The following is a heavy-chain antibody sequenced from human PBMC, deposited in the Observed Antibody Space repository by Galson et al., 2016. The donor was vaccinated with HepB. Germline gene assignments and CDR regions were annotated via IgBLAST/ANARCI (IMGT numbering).Heavy chain of an antibody. CDR3: ARESDSSSWYVVDY. V-gene: IGHV3-30*03. J-gene: IGHJ4*02. CDR1: GFTFSNYG. CDR2: DSMDGRRK. D-gene: IGHD6-13*01. Sequence: SLRLSCAASGFTFSNYGMHWVRQAPGKGLEWVAADSMDGRRKFYADSVKGRFTISRDNSNSMLFPQMNSLRAEDTAVYYCARESDSSSWYVVDYWGQGTLVTVSS.